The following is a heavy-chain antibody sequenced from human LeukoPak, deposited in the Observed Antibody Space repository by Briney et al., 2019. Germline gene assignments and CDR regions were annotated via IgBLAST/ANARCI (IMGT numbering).Heavy chain of an antibody. CDR3: ARDGIAVSGTCFDF. D-gene: IGHD6-19*01. V-gene: IGHV1-2*02. J-gene: IGHJ4*02. Sequence: ASVKVSCKASGYTFTDYYIHWVRQAPGQGLEWMGWFNPNTGGANYAQNFQGRVTMTRDTSITTAYMELSRLRSDDTAVYYCARDGIAVSGTCFDFWGQGTLVTVSS. CDR1: GYTFTDYY. CDR2: FNPNTGGA.